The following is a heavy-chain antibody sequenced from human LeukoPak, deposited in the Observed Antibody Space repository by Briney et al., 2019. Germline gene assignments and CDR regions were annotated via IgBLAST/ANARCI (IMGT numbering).Heavy chain of an antibody. CDR1: GGSISSYY. V-gene: IGHV4-59*01. CDR2: IYYNGST. Sequence: SETLSLTCTVSGGSISSYYCSWIRQPPGTGLERIGYIYYNGSTNYNPSLNRRVTISVDTSKNQFSLKLSSVTAADTAVYYCARVSPAALSPYYYFYYMDVWGKGTTVTVSS. J-gene: IGHJ6*03. D-gene: IGHD2-2*01. CDR3: ARVSPAALSPYYYFYYMDV.